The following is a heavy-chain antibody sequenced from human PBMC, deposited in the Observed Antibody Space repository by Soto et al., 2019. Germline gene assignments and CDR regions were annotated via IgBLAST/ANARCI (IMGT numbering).Heavy chain of an antibody. D-gene: IGHD6-13*01. Sequence: EVQLLESGGGLVQPGGSLRLSCAASGFTFSSYAMSWVRQAPGKGLEWVSAISGSGGSTYYADSVKGRFTISRDNSKNTLYLHMNSLRAEHTAVYYCAKDHQQLVMRPCYFVSWVQGTLVTVSS. CDR2: ISGSGGST. CDR1: GFTFSSYA. V-gene: IGHV3-23*01. CDR3: AKDHQQLVMRPCYFVS. J-gene: IGHJ4*02.